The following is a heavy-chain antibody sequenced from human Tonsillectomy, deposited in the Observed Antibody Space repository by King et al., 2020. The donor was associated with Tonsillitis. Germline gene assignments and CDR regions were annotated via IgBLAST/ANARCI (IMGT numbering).Heavy chain of an antibody. CDR2: IRSKTDGGTA. Sequence: VQLVESGGALANPGGSLRLSCAGSGFTFSNAWMSWVRHVPGKGLEWVGRIRSKTDGGTADYAAPVTGRFTIARDDSRKTLFMQMDSLQTEGTAVYYCTTDVEIYSSYWGKGTHVAVS. CDR3: TTDVEIYSSY. J-gene: IGHJ4*02. V-gene: IGHV3-15*02. D-gene: IGHD4-11*01. CDR1: GFTFSNAW.